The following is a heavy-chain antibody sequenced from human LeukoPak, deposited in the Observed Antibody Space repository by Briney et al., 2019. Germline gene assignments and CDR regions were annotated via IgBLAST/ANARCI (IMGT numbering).Heavy chain of an antibody. D-gene: IGHD2-15*01. V-gene: IGHV4-39*07. CDR1: GGSISSSSYY. CDR3: ARVKRSRDIVVVVAALGWFDP. J-gene: IGHJ5*02. Sequence: SGTLSLTCTVSGGSISSSSYYWGWIRQPPGKGLEWIGSIYYSGSTYYNPSLKSRVTISVDTSKNQFSLKLSSVTAADTAVYYCARVKRSRDIVVVVAALGWFDPWGQGTLVTVSS. CDR2: IYYSGST.